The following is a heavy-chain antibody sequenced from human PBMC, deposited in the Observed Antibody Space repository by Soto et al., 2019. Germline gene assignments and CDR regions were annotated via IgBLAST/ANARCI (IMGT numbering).Heavy chain of an antibody. CDR1: GFTFSSYA. D-gene: IGHD3-22*01. CDR3: AKDRLDTYYYDSSGSKPGGY. CDR2: ISGSGGST. V-gene: IGHV3-23*01. Sequence: GGSLRLSCAASGFTFSSYAMSWVRQAPGKGLEWVSAISGSGGSTYYADSVKGRFTISRDNSKNTLYLQMNSLRAEDTAVYYCAKDRLDTYYYDSSGSKPGGYWGQGTLVTVSS. J-gene: IGHJ4*02.